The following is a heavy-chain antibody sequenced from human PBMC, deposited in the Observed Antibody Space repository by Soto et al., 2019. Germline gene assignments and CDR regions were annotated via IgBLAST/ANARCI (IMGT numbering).Heavy chain of an antibody. CDR3: ASPVHDYGDHNNCFDS. J-gene: IGHJ5*01. Sequence: EVQLVESGGGLVHPGGSLRLSCAASGFTFSNYWMHWVRQAPGKGPVWVSRIKSDGSSTAYADSVKGRFTISRDNAKNTLYLKMNSLRAEDTAVYYCASPVHDYGDHNNCFDSWGQGTLVTVSS. D-gene: IGHD4-17*01. V-gene: IGHV3-74*03. CDR1: GFTFSNYW. CDR2: IKSDGSST.